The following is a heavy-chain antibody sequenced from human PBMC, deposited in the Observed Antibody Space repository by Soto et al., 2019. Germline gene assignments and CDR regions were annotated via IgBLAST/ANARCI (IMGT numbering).Heavy chain of an antibody. J-gene: IGHJ4*02. CDR3: ARDTAAAGTFDY. V-gene: IGHV1-18*01. CDR2: ISAYNGNT. CDR1: GYTFTSYG. D-gene: IGHD6-13*01. Sequence: QVQLVQSGAEVKKPGASVKVSCKASGYTFTSYGISWVRQAPGQGLEWMGWISAYNGNTNYAQKLQGRVTMTTDRSTSTAHMERRRLRSDDTAVYYCARDTAAAGTFDYWGQGTLVTVSS.